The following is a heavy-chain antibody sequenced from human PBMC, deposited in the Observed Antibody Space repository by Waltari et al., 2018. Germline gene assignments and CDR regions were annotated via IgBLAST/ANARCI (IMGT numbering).Heavy chain of an antibody. J-gene: IGHJ3*02. D-gene: IGHD3-10*01. CDR2: IYYSGST. CDR1: GGSISSSSYY. V-gene: IGHV4-39*01. CDR3: ASTIMVRGVGGAFDI. Sequence: QLQLQESGPGLVKPSETLSLTCTVSGGSISSSSYYWGWLRQPPGKGLEWIGSIYYSGSTYYNPSLKSRVTISVDTSKNQFSLKLSSVTAADTAVYYCASTIMVRGVGGAFDIWGQGTMVTVSS.